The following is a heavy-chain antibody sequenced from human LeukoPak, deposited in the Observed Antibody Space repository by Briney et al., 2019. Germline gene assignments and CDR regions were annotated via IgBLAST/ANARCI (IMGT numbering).Heavy chain of an antibody. Sequence: GGSLRLSCAASGFTFSSYAMHWVRQAPGKGLEWVAVISYDGSNKYYADPVKGRFTISRDNSKNTLYLQMNSLRAEDTAVYYCARDPVFLYGMDVWGQGTTVTVSS. CDR2: ISYDGSNK. CDR3: ARDPVFLYGMDV. D-gene: IGHD2/OR15-2a*01. V-gene: IGHV3-30-3*01. J-gene: IGHJ6*02. CDR1: GFTFSSYA.